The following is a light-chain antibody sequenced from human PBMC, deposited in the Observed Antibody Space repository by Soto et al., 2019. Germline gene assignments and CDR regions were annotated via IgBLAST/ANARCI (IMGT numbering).Light chain of an antibody. Sequence: QSALTQPPSASGSPGQSVTISCTGASSDFGGTNYVSWYQQHPGKAPKLMIFEVTKRPSGVPDRFSGSKSGNTASLTVSGLQAEDEAEYYCTSYAGSYADVVFGGGTKVTVL. V-gene: IGLV2-8*01. J-gene: IGLJ2*01. CDR2: EVT. CDR1: SSDFGGTNY. CDR3: TSYAGSYADVV.